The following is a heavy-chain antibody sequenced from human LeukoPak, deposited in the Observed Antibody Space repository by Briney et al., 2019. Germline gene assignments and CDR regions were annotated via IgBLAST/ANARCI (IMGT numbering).Heavy chain of an antibody. J-gene: IGHJ4*02. V-gene: IGHV4-30-4*01. Sequence: SETLSLTCTVSGGSLSSGDYYWSWIRQPPGKGLEWIGYIYYSGSTYYNPSLKSRVTISVDTSKNQFSLKLSSVTAADTAVYYCARAIVVVPAAMRYYFDYWGQGTLVTVSS. CDR2: IYYSGST. CDR1: GGSLSSGDYY. D-gene: IGHD2-2*01. CDR3: ARAIVVVPAAMRYYFDY.